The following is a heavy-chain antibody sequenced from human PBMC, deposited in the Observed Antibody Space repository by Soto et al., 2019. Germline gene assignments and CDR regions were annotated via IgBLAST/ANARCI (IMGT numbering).Heavy chain of an antibody. CDR2: IYHTGKT. CDR1: GDALYIGGYY. D-gene: IGHD2-2*01. J-gene: IGHJ5*02. V-gene: IGHV4-31*11. Sequence: SETLSLSCAVSGDALYIGGYYWTWIRQHPGKGLEWIGYIYHTGKTYYNPSLESRVTMSVDTSKNQFSLKLASVTAADTAVYYCARDASSTANWIDPWGQGTLVTVSS. CDR3: ARDASSTANWIDP.